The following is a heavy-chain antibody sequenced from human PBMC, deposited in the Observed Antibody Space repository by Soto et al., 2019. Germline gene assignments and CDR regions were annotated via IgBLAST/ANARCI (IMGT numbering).Heavy chain of an antibody. V-gene: IGHV5-51*01. J-gene: IGHJ6*02. CDR1: EDTCTHKC. Sequence: GEPHKISYRGAEDTCTHKCIGWVRQMPGKGLEWMGIIYPFDSDIRYSPSFQGQVTISADKSISTAYLQWSSLKASDTAMYYCARRRSGAARPYGRDVWGQGTTVT. D-gene: IGHD6-6*01. CDR3: ARRRSGAARPYGRDV. CDR2: IYPFDSDI.